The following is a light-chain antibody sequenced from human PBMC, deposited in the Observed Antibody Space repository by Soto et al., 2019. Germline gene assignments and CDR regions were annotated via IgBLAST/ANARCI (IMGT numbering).Light chain of an antibody. CDR1: SSDVGSLQF. CDR2: EDS. Sequence: QSLLTQPASVSGSPGQSITISCSGASSDVGSLQFVAWYQQHPGKAPKVVIYEDSKRPSGISFRFSGSTSGNTASLTISGLQPDDESHYYCCSYTGSGTVWVVGGGTKVTV. J-gene: IGLJ3*02. V-gene: IGLV2-23*01. CDR3: CSYTGSGTVWV.